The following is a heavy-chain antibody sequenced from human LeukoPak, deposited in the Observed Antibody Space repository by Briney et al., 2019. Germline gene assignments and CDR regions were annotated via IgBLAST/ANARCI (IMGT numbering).Heavy chain of an antibody. D-gene: IGHD3-10*01. V-gene: IGHV3-33*08. Sequence: GGSLRLSCGASGFTFSSYDMHWVRRAPGKGLEWVAGIRYDGRHTYHADSVKGRFTISRDNAKNSLYLQMNSLRAEDTAVYYCARDGYYYGSGSYYKVDFDYWGQGTLVTVSS. CDR1: GFTFSSYD. CDR3: ARDGYYYGSGSYYKVDFDY. CDR2: IRYDGRHT. J-gene: IGHJ4*02.